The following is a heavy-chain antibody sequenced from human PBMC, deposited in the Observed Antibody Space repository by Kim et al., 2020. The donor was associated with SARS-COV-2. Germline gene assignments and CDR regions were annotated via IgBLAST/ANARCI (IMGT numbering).Heavy chain of an antibody. CDR3: ATMANYYDSSGYEYYFDY. J-gene: IGHJ4*02. V-gene: IGHV4-31*03. Sequence: SETLSLTCTVSGGSISSGGYYWSWIRQHPGKGLEWIGYIYYSGSTYYNPSLKSRVTISVDTSKNQFSLKLSSVTAADTAVYYCATMANYYDSSGYEYYFDYWGQGTLVTVSS. D-gene: IGHD3-22*01. CDR1: GGSISSGGYY. CDR2: IYYSGST.